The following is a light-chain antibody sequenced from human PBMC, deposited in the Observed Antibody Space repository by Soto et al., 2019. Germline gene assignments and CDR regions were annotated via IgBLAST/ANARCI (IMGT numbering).Light chain of an antibody. Sequence: QSVLNQPASVSGSPGQSITISCTGTSSDVGSNNLVSWYQQHPGKAPKLMIYEVSRRPSGVSNRFSGSKSGNTASLTISGLQAEDEADYYCSSFARSSTPFGSGTKVTVL. CDR3: SSFARSSTP. J-gene: IGLJ1*01. CDR1: SSDVGSNNL. V-gene: IGLV2-23*02. CDR2: EVS.